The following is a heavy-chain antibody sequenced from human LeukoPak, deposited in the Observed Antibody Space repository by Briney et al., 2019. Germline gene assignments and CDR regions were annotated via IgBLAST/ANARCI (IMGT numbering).Heavy chain of an antibody. CDR2: IKTDGSST. J-gene: IGHJ4*02. D-gene: IGHD1-26*01. CDR3: AREWEAFDY. V-gene: IGHV3-74*01. Sequence: GGSLRLSCAASGFTFSSYWMHRVRQAPGKGLVWVSRIKTDGSSTSYADSVKGRFTISRDNAKNTLYLQMNSLRAEDTAVYYCAREWEAFDYWGQGTLVTVSS. CDR1: GFTFSSYW.